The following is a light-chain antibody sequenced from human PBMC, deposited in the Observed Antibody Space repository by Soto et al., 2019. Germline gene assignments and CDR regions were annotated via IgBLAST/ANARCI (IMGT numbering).Light chain of an antibody. Sequence: QSVLTQPASVSGSPGQSITISCTGTSSDVGGYNYVSWYQLHPGKAPKLIIYEVSNRPSGVSKRFSGSKSGNTASLTISGLQAEDEADYYCSSYTSSTAYVFGTGTKVTVL. CDR1: SSDVGGYNY. CDR2: EVS. V-gene: IGLV2-14*01. J-gene: IGLJ1*01. CDR3: SSYTSSTAYV.